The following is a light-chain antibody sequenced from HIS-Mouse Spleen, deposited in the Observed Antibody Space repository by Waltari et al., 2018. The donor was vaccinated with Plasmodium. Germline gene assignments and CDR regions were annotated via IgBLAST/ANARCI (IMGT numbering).Light chain of an antibody. CDR2: ASS. J-gene: IGKJ1*01. Sequence: DMQMTQSPSSLSASVGDRVTIPCRASQSISSYLNWYQQKPGKAPKLLIYASSSLQSGVPSRFSGSGSGTDFTLTISSLQPEDFATYYCQQNYNTWTFGQGTKVEIK. V-gene: IGKV1-39*01. CDR1: QSISSY. CDR3: QQNYNTWT.